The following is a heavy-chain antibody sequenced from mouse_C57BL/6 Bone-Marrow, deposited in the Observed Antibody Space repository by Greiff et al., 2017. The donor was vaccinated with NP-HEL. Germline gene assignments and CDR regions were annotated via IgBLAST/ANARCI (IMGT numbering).Heavy chain of an antibody. V-gene: IGHV1-52*01. D-gene: IGHD1-1*01. CDR1: GYTFTSYW. J-gene: IGHJ1*03. Sequence: VQLQQPGAELVRPGSSVKLSCKASGYTFTSYWMHWVKQRPIQGLEWIGNIDPSDSETHYNQKFKDKATLTVDKSSSTAYMQLSSLTSEDSAVYYCARRPFITRGYFDVWGTGTTVTVSS. CDR3: ARRPFITRGYFDV. CDR2: IDPSDSET.